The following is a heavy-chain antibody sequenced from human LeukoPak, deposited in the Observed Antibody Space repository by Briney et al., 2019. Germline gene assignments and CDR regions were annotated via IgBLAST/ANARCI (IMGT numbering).Heavy chain of an antibody. CDR2: IYYSGST. CDR3: ARGTGYCSSTSCYTLDY. J-gene: IGHJ4*02. Sequence: SETLSLTCTVSGGSISSGDYYWSWIRQPPGRGLEWIGYIYYSGSTYYNPSLKSRVTISVDTSKNQFSLKLSSVTAADTAVYYCARGTGYCSSTSCYTLDYWGQGTLVTVSS. CDR1: GGSISSGDYY. V-gene: IGHV4-30-4*08. D-gene: IGHD2-2*02.